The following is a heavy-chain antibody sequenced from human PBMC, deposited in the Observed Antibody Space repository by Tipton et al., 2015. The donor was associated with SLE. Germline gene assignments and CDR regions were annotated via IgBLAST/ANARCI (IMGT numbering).Heavy chain of an antibody. J-gene: IGHJ3*02. Sequence: LTCTVSGGSISSYYWSGIRQPPGKGLEWIGYIYTSGSTNYNPSLKSRVTISVDTSKNQFSLKLSSVTAADTAVYYCATSDYGDYVPYAFDIWGQGTMVTVSS. CDR2: IYTSGST. CDR1: GGSISSYY. CDR3: ATSDYGDYVPYAFDI. V-gene: IGHV4-4*08. D-gene: IGHD4-17*01.